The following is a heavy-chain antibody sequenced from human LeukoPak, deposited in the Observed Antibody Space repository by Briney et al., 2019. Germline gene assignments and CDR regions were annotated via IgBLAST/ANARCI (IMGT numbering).Heavy chain of an antibody. CDR3: ASSLGVTSDYYYYGMDV. J-gene: IGHJ6*02. Sequence: GASVKVSCKASGYTFTSYAMNWVRQAPGQGLEWMGGIIPIFGTANYAQKFQGRVTITADESTSTAYMELSSLRSEDTAVYYCASSLGVTSDYYYYGMDVWGQGTTVTVSS. CDR1: GYTFTSYA. D-gene: IGHD2-21*02. V-gene: IGHV1-69*13. CDR2: IIPIFGTA.